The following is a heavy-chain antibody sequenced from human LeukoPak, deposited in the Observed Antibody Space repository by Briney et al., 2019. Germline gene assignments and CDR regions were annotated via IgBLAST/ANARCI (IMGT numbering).Heavy chain of an antibody. CDR1: GFTFSNTY. J-gene: IGHJ4*02. Sequence: GGSLRLSCAASGFTFSNTYLTWVRQAPGKGLEWIGRIKSKSDGGTTEYAESVKGRFTISRDDSNNTLYLQMDSLKAEDKAVYYCITVFYWGQGTLVTVSS. CDR2: IKSKSDGGTT. CDR3: ITVFY. V-gene: IGHV3-15*01.